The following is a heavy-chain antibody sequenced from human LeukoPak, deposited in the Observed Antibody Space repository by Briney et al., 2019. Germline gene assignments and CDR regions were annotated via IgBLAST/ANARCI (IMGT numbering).Heavy chain of an antibody. V-gene: IGHV4-39*07. CDR3: ARVGGSGWYRRGYYFDY. Sequence: SETLSLTCTVSGGSISSSSYYWGWIRQPPGKGLEWIGSIYYSGSTYYNPSLKSRVTISVDTSKNQFSLKLSSVTAADTAVYYCARVGGSGWYRRGYYFDYWGQGTLVTVSS. CDR2: IYYSGST. CDR1: GGSISSSSYY. D-gene: IGHD6-19*01. J-gene: IGHJ4*02.